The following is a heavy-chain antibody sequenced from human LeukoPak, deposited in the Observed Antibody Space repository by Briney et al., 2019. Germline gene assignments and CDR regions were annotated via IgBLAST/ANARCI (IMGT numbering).Heavy chain of an antibody. CDR1: GFTFSSYA. V-gene: IGHV3-23*01. CDR2: ISGSGGSA. J-gene: IGHJ4*02. CDR3: AKDEAARQRGAFDY. Sequence: GGSLRLSCAASGFTFSSYAMSWVRQAPGKGLEWVSAISGSGGSAYYADSVKGRFTISRDNSKNTLYLQMNSLRAEDTAVYYCAKDEAARQRGAFDYWGQGTLVTVSS. D-gene: IGHD6-6*01.